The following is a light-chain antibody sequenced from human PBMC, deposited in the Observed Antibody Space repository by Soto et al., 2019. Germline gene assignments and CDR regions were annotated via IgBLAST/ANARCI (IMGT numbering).Light chain of an antibody. CDR1: SSDVGSYNL. V-gene: IGLV2-23*01. J-gene: IGLJ3*02. CDR2: EGS. Sequence: QCALTQPASVYGSPGQSITISCTRTSSDVGSYNLVSWYQQHPGKAPKLMIYEGSKRPSGVSNRFSGSKSGNTASLTISGLQAEDEADYYCCSYAGSSTWVFGGGTKLTV. CDR3: CSYAGSSTWV.